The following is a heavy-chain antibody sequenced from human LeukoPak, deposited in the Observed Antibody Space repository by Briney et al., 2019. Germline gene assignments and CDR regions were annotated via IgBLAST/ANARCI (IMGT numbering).Heavy chain of an antibody. CDR1: GGSISSYY. CDR2: IQNSGST. D-gene: IGHD3-16*01. Sequence: KPSETLSLTCTVSGGSISSYYWTWIRQPPGQGLEWIGYIQNSGSTNYNPSLKSQVTISVDTSRNQFSLRLNSVTAADTAVYYCARQTGEPNAFDIWGQGTMVTVSS. V-gene: IGHV4-59*08. J-gene: IGHJ3*02. CDR3: ARQTGEPNAFDI.